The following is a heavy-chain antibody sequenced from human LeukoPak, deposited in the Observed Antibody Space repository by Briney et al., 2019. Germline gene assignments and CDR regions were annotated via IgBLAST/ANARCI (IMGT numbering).Heavy chain of an antibody. Sequence: GGSLRLSCAASGFTFSSYAMSWVRQAPGKGLEWVSAISGSGDSTYYGDSVKGRFTISRDNSKNTLYLQMNSLRAEDTAVYYCAKTRPLDSSSWSHGDYWGQGSLVTVSS. CDR1: GFTFSSYA. V-gene: IGHV3-23*01. D-gene: IGHD6-13*01. CDR3: AKTRPLDSSSWSHGDY. CDR2: ISGSGDST. J-gene: IGHJ4*02.